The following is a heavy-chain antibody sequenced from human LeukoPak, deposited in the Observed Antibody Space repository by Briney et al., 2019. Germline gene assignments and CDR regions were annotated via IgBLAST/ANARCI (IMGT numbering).Heavy chain of an antibody. V-gene: IGHV3-74*01. CDR3: ARDPRSYDILIGYYYYYGMDV. D-gene: IGHD3-9*01. J-gene: IGHJ6*04. CDR2: INSDGSTT. CDR1: GFTFSSYW. Sequence: TGGSLRLSCAASGFTFSSYWMHWVRQAPGKGLVWVSRINSDGSTTSYADSVKGRFTISRDNAKNTLYLQMNSLRAEDTAVYYCARDPRSYDILIGYYYYYGMDVWGKGTTVTVSS.